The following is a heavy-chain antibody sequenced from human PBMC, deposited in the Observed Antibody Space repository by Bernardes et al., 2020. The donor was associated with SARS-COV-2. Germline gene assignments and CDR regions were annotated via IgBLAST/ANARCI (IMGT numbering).Heavy chain of an antibody. Sequence: GGSLRLSCAASGFTFSSYGMHWVRQAPGKGLEWVAVIWYDGSNKYYADSVKGRFTISRDNSKNTLYLQMNSLRAEDTAVYYCAREGEVGATSGLDYWGQGTLVTVSS. CDR3: AREGEVGATSGLDY. CDR1: GFTFSSYG. D-gene: IGHD1-26*01. CDR2: IWYDGSNK. V-gene: IGHV3-33*01. J-gene: IGHJ4*02.